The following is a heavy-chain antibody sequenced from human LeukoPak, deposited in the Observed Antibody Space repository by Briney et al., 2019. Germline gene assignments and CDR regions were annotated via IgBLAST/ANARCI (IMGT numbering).Heavy chain of an antibody. Sequence: GGSLRLSCAASGFTFSNYAMSWVRQAPGKGLEGVANIKDDGGEKYYVDSVKGRFAISRDNTKNLLFLQMNSLRAEDTAVYYCGRDPYYDSLDYWGQGTLVTVSS. V-gene: IGHV3-7*01. CDR3: GRDPYYDSLDY. D-gene: IGHD3-22*01. J-gene: IGHJ4*02. CDR2: IKDDGGEK. CDR1: GFTFSNYA.